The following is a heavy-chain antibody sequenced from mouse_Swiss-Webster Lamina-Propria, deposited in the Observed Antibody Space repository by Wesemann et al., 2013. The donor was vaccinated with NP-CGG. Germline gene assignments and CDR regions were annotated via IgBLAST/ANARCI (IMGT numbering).Heavy chain of an antibody. V-gene: IGHV3-2*02. J-gene: IGHJ4*01. Sequence: DVQLQESGPGLVKPSQSLSLTCTVTGYSITSDYAWNWIRQFPGNKLEWMGYISYSGSTSYNPSLKSRISITRDTSKNQFFLQLNSVTTEDTATYYCARWTNYYAMDYWGSRNLSHRLL. CDR3: ARWTNYYAMDY. CDR2: ISYSGST. CDR1: GYSITSDYA.